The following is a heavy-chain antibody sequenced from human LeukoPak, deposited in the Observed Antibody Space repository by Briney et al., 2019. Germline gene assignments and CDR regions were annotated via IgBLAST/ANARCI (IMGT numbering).Heavy chain of an antibody. J-gene: IGHJ4*02. V-gene: IGHV4-30-4*08. CDR3: ARVFPRSWYLN. CDR1: GGSISSGDYY. Sequence: SQTLSLTCTVSGGSISSGDYYWSWIRQPPGKGLEWIGYIYYSGSTYYNPSLKSRVTISVDTSKNQFSLELSSVTAADTAVYYCARVFPRSWYLNWGQGTLVTVSS. CDR2: IYYSGST. D-gene: IGHD6-13*01.